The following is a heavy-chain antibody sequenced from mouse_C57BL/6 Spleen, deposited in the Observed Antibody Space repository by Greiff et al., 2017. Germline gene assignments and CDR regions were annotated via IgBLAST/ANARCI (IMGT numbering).Heavy chain of an antibody. J-gene: IGHJ1*03. CDR3: ADYGYDWYFDV. V-gene: IGHV3-6*01. Sequence: DVQLQESGPGLVKPSQSLSLTCSVTGYSITSGYYWNWIRQFPGNKLEWMGYISYDGSNNYNPSLKNRISITRDTSKNQFFLKLNSVTTEDTATYYCADYGYDWYFDVWGTGTTVTVSS. CDR1: GYSITSGYY. CDR2: ISYDGSN. D-gene: IGHD2-2*01.